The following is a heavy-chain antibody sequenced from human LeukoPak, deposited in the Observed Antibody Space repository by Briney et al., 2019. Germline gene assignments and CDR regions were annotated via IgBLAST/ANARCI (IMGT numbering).Heavy chain of an antibody. CDR3: ARLSGTAAYYYDSSGYYFDY. CDR2: IYYSGST. Sequence: SETLSLTCTVSGGSISSYYWSWIRQPPGKGLEWIGSIYYSGSTYYNPSLKSRVTISVDTSKNQFSLKLSSVTAADTAVYYCARLSGTAAYYYDSSGYYFDYWGQGTLVTVSS. V-gene: IGHV4-59*05. CDR1: GGSISSYY. J-gene: IGHJ4*02. D-gene: IGHD3-22*01.